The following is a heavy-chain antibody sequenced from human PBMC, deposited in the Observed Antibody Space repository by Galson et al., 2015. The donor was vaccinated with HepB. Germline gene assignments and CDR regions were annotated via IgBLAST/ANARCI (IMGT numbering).Heavy chain of an antibody. CDR2: ITGSGDST. J-gene: IGHJ4*02. Sequence: SLRLSCAASGFTFSNYAMSWVRQAPGRGLEWVSTITGSGDSTYYEDSVKGRFTISRDNSRDTLYLQMNSLRAEDTAVYYCAKDQSISIIAVVTTTFDYWGLGTLVTVSS. CDR1: GFTFSNYA. D-gene: IGHD3-22*01. V-gene: IGHV3-23*01. CDR3: AKDQSISIIAVVTTTFDY.